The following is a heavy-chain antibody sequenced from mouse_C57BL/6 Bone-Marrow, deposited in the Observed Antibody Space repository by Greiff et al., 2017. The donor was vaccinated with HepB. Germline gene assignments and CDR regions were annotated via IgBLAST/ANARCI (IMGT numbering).Heavy chain of an antibody. V-gene: IGHV5-6*01. J-gene: IGHJ2*01. CDR1: GFTFSSYG. CDR3: ARHGNSYYFDY. Sequence: EVQVVESGGDLVKPGGSLKLSCAASGFTFSSYGMSWVRQTPDKRLEWVATISSGGSYTYYPDSVKGRFTISRDNAKNTLYLQMSSLKSEDTAMYYCARHGNSYYFDYWGQGTTLTVSS. CDR2: ISSGGSYT. D-gene: IGHD2-1*01.